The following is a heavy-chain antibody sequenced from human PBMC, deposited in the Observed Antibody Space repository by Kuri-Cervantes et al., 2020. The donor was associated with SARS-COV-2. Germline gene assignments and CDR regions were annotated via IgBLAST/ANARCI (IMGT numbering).Heavy chain of an antibody. J-gene: IGHJ4*02. V-gene: IGHV1-69*13. Sequence: SSVNVSCKASGGTLNTYSFSWVRQAPGQGLEWMGGIIPIFGTANYEQKFQGRVTITADESTRTAYMELSSLRSEDTAVYYCARSQWQQLRKVLDYFDYWGQGTLVTVSS. CDR2: IIPIFGTA. CDR3: ARSQWQQLRKVLDYFDY. D-gene: IGHD6-13*01. CDR1: GGTLNTYS.